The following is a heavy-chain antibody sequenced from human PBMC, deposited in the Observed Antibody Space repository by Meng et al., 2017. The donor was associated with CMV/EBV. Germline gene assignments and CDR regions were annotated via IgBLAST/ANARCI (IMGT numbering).Heavy chain of an antibody. CDR3: ARAAPDYYDSSGPPDY. D-gene: IGHD3-22*01. Sequence: SGPGLGRPQRPLPLSCTVSGGSISSGAYSCSWFRQPPWQGLDWIGYINYSGSTYSNPSLKSRVTISVDTSKNQFSLKLSSVTAADTAVYYCARAAPDYYDSSGPPDYWGQGTLVTVSS. J-gene: IGHJ4*02. CDR2: INYSGST. CDR1: GGSISSGAYS. V-gene: IGHV4-30-4*08.